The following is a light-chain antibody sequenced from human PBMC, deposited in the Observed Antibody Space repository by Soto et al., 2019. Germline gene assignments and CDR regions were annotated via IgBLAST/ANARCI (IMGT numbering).Light chain of an antibody. CDR1: QGIGDT. Sequence: EIVLTQSPATLSLSPGERATLSCRASQGIGDTLAWYQHKPGQAPRLLIYDASNRATGIPARFSASGSGTDFTLTISSLEPEDFAVYYCQQYGSSPLTFGGGTKVDIK. CDR2: DAS. CDR3: QQYGSSPLT. J-gene: IGKJ4*01. V-gene: IGKV3D-11*03.